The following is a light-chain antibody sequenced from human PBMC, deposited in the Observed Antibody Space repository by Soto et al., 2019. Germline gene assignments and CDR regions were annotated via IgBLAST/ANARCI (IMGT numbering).Light chain of an antibody. CDR3: AAWDDSLNALYV. CDR1: SSNIGSNT. CDR2: NNN. J-gene: IGLJ1*01. V-gene: IGLV1-44*01. Sequence: QSVLTQPPSASRTPGQRVTISCSGGSSNIGSNTVNWYQQVPGTAPKLLIYNNNQRPSGVPDRFSGSKSGTSASLAISGLQSEDEADYYCAAWDDSLNALYVFGTGTKVTVL.